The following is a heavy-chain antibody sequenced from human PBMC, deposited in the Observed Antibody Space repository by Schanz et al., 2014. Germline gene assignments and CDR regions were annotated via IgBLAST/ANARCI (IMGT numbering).Heavy chain of an antibody. Sequence: QVQLVESGGGVVQPGRSLRLSCAASGFTFSSYGMPWVRQAPGKGLEWVAVIWYDGSNKYYADSVKGRFTISRDNSKNTLFLQMNSLRAEDTAVYYCAKSQGSSFDSWGQGTLVTVSP. CDR1: GFTFSSYG. D-gene: IGHD6-13*01. V-gene: IGHV3-33*06. CDR2: IWYDGSNK. J-gene: IGHJ4*02. CDR3: AKSQGSSFDS.